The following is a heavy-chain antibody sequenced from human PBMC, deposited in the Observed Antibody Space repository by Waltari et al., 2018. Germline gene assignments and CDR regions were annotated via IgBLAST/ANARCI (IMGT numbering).Heavy chain of an antibody. CDR1: GGSISSGDYY. V-gene: IGHV4-30-4*08. CDR3: ARQIGSSFMGV. Sequence: QVQLQESGPGLVKPSQTLSLTCTVSGGSISSGDYYWSWIRQPPGKGLEWIGYIYYSGSTSYSPSLQSRVTISVDTSKNQFSLKLSSVTAADTAVYYCARQIGSSFMGVWGQGTTVTVSS. D-gene: IGHD3-10*01. CDR2: IYYSGST. J-gene: IGHJ6*02.